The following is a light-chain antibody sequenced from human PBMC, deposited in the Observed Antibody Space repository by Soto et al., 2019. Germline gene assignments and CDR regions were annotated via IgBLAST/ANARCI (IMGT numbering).Light chain of an antibody. Sequence: LVTQSPGTLSLSPGHKATLSCRASQSVSRRYLAWYQQKPGKAPRLLMYGTSNRATGIPDRLSASGSGTDFTLPISRLEPEDFALFYCQQYGSSGTFGQGTEVEIK. CDR2: GTS. CDR3: QQYGSSGT. V-gene: IGKV3-20*01. CDR1: QSVSRRY. J-gene: IGKJ1*01.